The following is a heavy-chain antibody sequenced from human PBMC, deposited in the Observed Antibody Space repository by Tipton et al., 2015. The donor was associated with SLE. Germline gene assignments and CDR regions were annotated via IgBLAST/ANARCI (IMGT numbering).Heavy chain of an antibody. J-gene: IGHJ4*02. CDR2: IYSGGSST. Sequence: SLRLSCAASGFTFSSYAMSWVRQAPGRGLEWVSVIYSGGSSTYYADSVKGRFTISRDNSKNTLYLQMNSLRAEDTAVYYCARRHYSGPFDSWGQGTLVTVSS. CDR1: GFTFSSYA. CDR3: ARRHYSGPFDS. D-gene: IGHD5-12*01. V-gene: IGHV3-23*03.